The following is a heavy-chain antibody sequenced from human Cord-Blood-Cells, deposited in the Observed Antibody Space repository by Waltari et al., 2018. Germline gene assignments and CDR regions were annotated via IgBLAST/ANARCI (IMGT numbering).Heavy chain of an antibody. CDR3: ARSYDILTGYFDY. CDR2: INPNSGGT. V-gene: IGHV1-2*04. CDR1: GYTFTGYY. J-gene: IGHJ4*02. D-gene: IGHD3-9*01. Sequence: QVQLVQSGAEVKKPGASVKVSCKAPGYTFTGYYMLWARQAPGQGLEWMGWINPNSGGTNYAQKFQGWVTMTRDTSISTAYMELSRLRSDDTAVYYCARSYDILTGYFDYWGQGTLVTVSS.